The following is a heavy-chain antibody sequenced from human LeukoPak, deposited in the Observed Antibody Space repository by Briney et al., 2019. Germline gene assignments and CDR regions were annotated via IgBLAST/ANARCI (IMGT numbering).Heavy chain of an antibody. D-gene: IGHD3-22*01. J-gene: IGHJ4*02. CDR3: AKDGRYYYDSSGYQFDY. CDR2: IRYEGSNK. CDR1: GFTFSSYG. Sequence: PGGSLRLSCAASGFTFSSYGMHWVRQAPGKGLEWVAFIRYEGSNKYYADSVKGRFTISRDNSKNTLYLQMNSLRAEDTAVYYCAKDGRYYYDSSGYQFDYWGQGTLVTVSS. V-gene: IGHV3-30*02.